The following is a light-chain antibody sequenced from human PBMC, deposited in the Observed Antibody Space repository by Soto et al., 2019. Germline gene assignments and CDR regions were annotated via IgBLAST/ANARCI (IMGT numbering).Light chain of an antibody. V-gene: IGKV3-11*01. CDR3: QQRSDWPPT. CDR1: QSISSY. Sequence: IVLTQSPATLSLSPGERATLSCRASQSISSYLVWYQQKPGQAPRLLIYDASTRATGIPARFSGSGSGTDFTLTISSLAPEDFAVYYCQQRSDWPPTFGGGTKVEIK. CDR2: DAS. J-gene: IGKJ4*01.